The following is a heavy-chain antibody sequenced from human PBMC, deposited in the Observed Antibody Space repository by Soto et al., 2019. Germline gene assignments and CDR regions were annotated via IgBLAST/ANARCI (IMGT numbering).Heavy chain of an antibody. CDR1: GFTFSSYA. D-gene: IGHD3-22*01. V-gene: IGHV3-30-3*01. Sequence: GGSLRLSCAASGFTFSSYAMHWVRQAPGKGLEWVAVISYDGSNKYYADSVKGRFTISRDNSKNTLYLQMNSLRAEDTAVYYCARDGARYYYDSSGYFDYWGQGTLVTVSS. J-gene: IGHJ4*02. CDR2: ISYDGSNK. CDR3: ARDGARYYYDSSGYFDY.